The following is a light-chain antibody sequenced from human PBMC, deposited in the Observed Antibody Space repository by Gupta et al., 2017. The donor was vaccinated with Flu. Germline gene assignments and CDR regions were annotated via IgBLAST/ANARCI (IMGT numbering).Light chain of an antibody. CDR1: SSSLGSNT. CDR3: ATWDDSLNGVI. CDR2: SNN. J-gene: IGLJ2*01. Sequence: QSVLTQPPSASGTPLRRVTISCSGSSSSLGSNTVNWYQQVPGTAPKVLIYSNNQRPSGVPDRVSGSKSGTSASLAISGLQSEDEADYYCATWDDSLNGVIFGGGTKLTVL. V-gene: IGLV1-44*01.